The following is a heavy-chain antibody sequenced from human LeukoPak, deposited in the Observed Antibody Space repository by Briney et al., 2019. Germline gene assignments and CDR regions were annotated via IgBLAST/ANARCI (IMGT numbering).Heavy chain of an antibody. CDR3: ARRPKGVDCSSTSCYAGAAAAPVYNWFDP. Sequence: PGESLKISCKGSGYSFTSYWISWVRQMPGKGLEWMGRIDPSDSYTNYSPSFQGHVTISADKSISTAYLQWSSLKASDTAMYYCARRPKGVDCSSTSCYAGAAAAPVYNWFDPWGQGTLVTVSS. V-gene: IGHV5-10-1*01. J-gene: IGHJ5*02. D-gene: IGHD2-2*01. CDR2: IDPSDSYT. CDR1: GYSFTSYW.